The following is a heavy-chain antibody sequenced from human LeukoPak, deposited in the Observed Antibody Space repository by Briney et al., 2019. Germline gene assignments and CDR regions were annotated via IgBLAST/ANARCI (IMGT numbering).Heavy chain of an antibody. V-gene: IGHV3-48*03. CDR1: GFTFSSYE. D-gene: IGHD3-10*01. CDR3: AELRITMVGGV. CDR2: ISSSGSTI. Sequence: GGSLRLSCAASGFTFSSYEMNWVRQAPGKGLEWVSYISSSGSTIYYADSVKGRFTISRDNAKNSLYLQMNSLRAEDTAVYYCAELRITMVGGVWGKGTTVTISS. J-gene: IGHJ6*04.